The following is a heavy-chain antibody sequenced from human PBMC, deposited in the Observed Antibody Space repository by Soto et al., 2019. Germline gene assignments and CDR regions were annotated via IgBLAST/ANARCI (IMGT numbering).Heavy chain of an antibody. CDR1: GGSISSYY. Sequence: QVQLQESGPGLVKPSETLSLTCTVSGGSISSYYWSWIRQPPGKGLEWIGYIYYSGSTNYNPSLKSRVTISVDTSKNQFSLKLSSVTAADTAVYYCAGNPGGDPHYYYYYGMDVWGQGTTVTVSS. J-gene: IGHJ6*02. CDR2: IYYSGST. D-gene: IGHD4-17*01. V-gene: IGHV4-59*01. CDR3: AGNPGGDPHYYYYYGMDV.